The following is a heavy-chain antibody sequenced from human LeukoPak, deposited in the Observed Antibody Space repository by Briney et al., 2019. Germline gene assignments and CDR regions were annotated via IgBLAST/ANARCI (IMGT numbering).Heavy chain of an antibody. J-gene: IGHJ4*02. Sequence: GGSLRLSCEVSGFTFSSFWMNWVRQAPGKGLEWVANINQDGSEKYYVDSVKGRSTISRDNAKNSLYLQMNSLRAEDTAVYYCARAFYGSGSYLGYWGQGTLVTVSS. V-gene: IGHV3-7*01. D-gene: IGHD3-10*01. CDR3: ARAFYGSGSYLGY. CDR2: INQDGSEK. CDR1: GFTFSSFW.